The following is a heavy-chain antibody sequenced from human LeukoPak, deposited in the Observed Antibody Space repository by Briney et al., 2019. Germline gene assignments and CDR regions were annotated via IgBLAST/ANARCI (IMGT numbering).Heavy chain of an antibody. V-gene: IGHV3-7*01. D-gene: IGHD3-10*01. J-gene: IGHJ3*01. CDR3: AREIGNVFDV. CDR2: IKHDGSEK. CDR1: VFTFNSEW. Sequence: PGGSLRLSCAASVFTFNSEWMSSVRQAPGKGLEWVANIKHDGSEKYYVDSVKGRFTISRDNAKSSLYLQMNSLRAEDTAVYYCAREIGNVFDVWGQGTMVTVSS.